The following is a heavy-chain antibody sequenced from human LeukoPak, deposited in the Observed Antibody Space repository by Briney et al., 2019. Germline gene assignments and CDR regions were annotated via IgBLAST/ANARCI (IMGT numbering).Heavy chain of an antibody. CDR1: GGSISSGGYY. D-gene: IGHD1-14*01. J-gene: IGHJ4*01. CDR2: IYHSGST. CDR3: ASTSSETRGFRFDY. Sequence: PSETLSLTCTVSGGSISSGGYYWSWIRQPPGRGLEWIGYIYHSGSTYYNPSLKSRVTISVDRSKNQFSLKLSSVTAADTAVYYCASTSSETRGFRFDYWGQGTLVTVSS. V-gene: IGHV4-30-2*01.